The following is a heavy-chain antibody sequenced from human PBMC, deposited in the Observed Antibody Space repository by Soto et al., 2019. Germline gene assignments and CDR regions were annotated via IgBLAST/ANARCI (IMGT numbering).Heavy chain of an antibody. J-gene: IGHJ6*03. Sequence: EVQLVESGGGLVQPGGSLKLSCAASGFTFSGSAMHWVRQASGKGLEWVGRIRSKANSYATAYAASVKGRFTISRDDSKNTAYLQMNSLTTEDTAVYYCTTGYDIWTGYYNPRGYYYYYYMDVWGKGTTVTVSS. CDR3: TTGYDIWTGYYNPRGYYYYYYMDV. D-gene: IGHD3-9*01. V-gene: IGHV3-73*01. CDR2: IRSKANSYAT. CDR1: GFTFSGSA.